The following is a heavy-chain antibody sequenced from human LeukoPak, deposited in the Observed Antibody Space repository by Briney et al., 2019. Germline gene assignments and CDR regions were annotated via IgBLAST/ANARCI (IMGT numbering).Heavy chain of an antibody. CDR1: GFTFDDYA. D-gene: IGHD1-26*01. Sequence: PGRSLRLSCAASGFTFDDYAMHWVRQAPGKGLEWVSGISWNSGSIGYADSVKGRFTISRDNAKNSLYLQMNSLRAEDTALYYCAKALVGATGFDYWGQGTLVTVSS. J-gene: IGHJ4*02. CDR2: ISWNSGSI. CDR3: AKALVGATGFDY. V-gene: IGHV3-9*01.